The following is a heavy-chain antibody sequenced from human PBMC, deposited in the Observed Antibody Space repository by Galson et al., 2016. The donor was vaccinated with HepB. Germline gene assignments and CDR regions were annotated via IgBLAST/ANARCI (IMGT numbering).Heavy chain of an antibody. CDR1: GVSISSRDYY. D-gene: IGHD6-19*01. CDR2: IYYNGNT. J-gene: IGHJ5*02. V-gene: IGHV4-39*01. CDR3: VRHIAVTAIGDWFDP. Sequence: SETLSLTCAVSGVSISSRDYYWGWIRQPPGKGLEWVASIYYNGNTYYNPPPKSRGTISEARSKNQFSLRLNSVTAAYTAVYQCVRHIAVTAIGDWFDPWGQGTLVIVSS.